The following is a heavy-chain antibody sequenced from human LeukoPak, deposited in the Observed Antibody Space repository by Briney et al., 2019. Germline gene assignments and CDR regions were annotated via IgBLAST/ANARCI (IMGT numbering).Heavy chain of an antibody. Sequence: SVKVSCKASGGTFSIYAISWVRQAPGQGLEWMGRIIPILGIANYAQKFQGRVTITADKSTSTAYMELSSLRSEDTAVYYCASGQYYYDSSGYYPNYFDYWGQGTLVTVSS. CDR1: GGTFSIYA. D-gene: IGHD3-22*01. CDR3: ASGQYYYDSSGYYPNYFDY. V-gene: IGHV1-69*04. J-gene: IGHJ4*02. CDR2: IIPILGIA.